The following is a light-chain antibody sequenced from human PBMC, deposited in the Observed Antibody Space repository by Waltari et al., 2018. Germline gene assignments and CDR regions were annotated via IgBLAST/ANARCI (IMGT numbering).Light chain of an antibody. CDR3: QESYSILYT. CDR2: DAS. Sequence: DIQMTQSPSSLSASVGDRVTITCRASQSISRFLNWYQKKPGKAPKLLIYDASSWQSGVPSRFSGSGSGTEFSRTISSLQPDDFASYFCQESYSILYTFGPGTRLEI. CDR1: QSISRF. V-gene: IGKV1-39*01. J-gene: IGKJ2*01.